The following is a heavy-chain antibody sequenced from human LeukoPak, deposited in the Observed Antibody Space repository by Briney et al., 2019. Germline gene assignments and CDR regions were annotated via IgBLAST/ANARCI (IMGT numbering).Heavy chain of an antibody. CDR2: IGGSGGST. CDR3: AQGGPRPGSYYSLAY. D-gene: IGHD3-10*01. CDR1: GFTFSTYA. V-gene: IGHV3-23*01. J-gene: IGHJ4*02. Sequence: GRSLRLSCAASGFTFSTYAMTWVRQAPGMGLEWVSAIGGSGGSTYSADSVKGRFTISRDNSKNTLYLQMNSLTAADTAVYYCAQGGPRPGSYYSLAYWGQGTLVTVSS.